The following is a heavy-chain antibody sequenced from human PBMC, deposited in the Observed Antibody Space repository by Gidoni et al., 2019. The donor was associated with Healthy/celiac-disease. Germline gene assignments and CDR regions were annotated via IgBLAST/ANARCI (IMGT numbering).Heavy chain of an antibody. CDR2: IYPGDSDT. J-gene: IGHJ5*02. Sequence: EVQLVQSGAEVKKPGEALKISCKGSGYSFTSYWIGWVRQMPGKGLEWMGIIYPGDSDTRYSPSFQGQVTISADKSISTAYLQWSSLKASDTAMYYCARMYYYYDSSGSPGGWFDPWGQGTLVTVSS. CDR3: ARMYYYYDSSGSPGGWFDP. V-gene: IGHV5-51*01. CDR1: GYSFTSYW. D-gene: IGHD3-22*01.